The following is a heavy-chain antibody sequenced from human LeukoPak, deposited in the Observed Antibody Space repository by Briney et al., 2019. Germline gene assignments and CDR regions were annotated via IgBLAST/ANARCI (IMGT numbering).Heavy chain of an antibody. V-gene: IGHV3-33*01. Sequence: GRSLRLSCTASGFIFSRYGMHWVRQAPGKGLEWVALIRFDGSNRYYADSVKGRFSISRDNGKNTLYLQMHSLRAEDTSVYYCAREYCTNGVCYTRRHYYYYGMDVWGQGTTVTVSS. D-gene: IGHD2-8*01. J-gene: IGHJ6*02. CDR3: AREYCTNGVCYTRRHYYYYGMDV. CDR2: IRFDGSNR. CDR1: GFIFSRYG.